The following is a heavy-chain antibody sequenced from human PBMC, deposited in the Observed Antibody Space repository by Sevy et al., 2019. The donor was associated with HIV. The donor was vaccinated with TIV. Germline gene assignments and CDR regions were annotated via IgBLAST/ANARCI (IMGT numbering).Heavy chain of an antibody. D-gene: IGHD2-15*01. CDR3: ARDLGYCSGGSCYGPWFDP. CDR2: ISSSSSYI. V-gene: IGHV3-21*01. Sequence: GGSLRLSCAASGFTFSSYSMNWVRQAPGKGLEWVSSISSSSSYIYYADSVKGRFTISRDNAKNSLYLQMNSLRAEDTAVYYCARDLGYCSGGSCYGPWFDPWGKGTLVTVSS. CDR1: GFTFSSYS. J-gene: IGHJ5*02.